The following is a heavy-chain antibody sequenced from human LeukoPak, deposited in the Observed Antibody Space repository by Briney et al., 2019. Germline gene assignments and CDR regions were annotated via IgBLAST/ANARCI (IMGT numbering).Heavy chain of an antibody. Sequence: SETLSLTCTVSGGSISSGGYYWSWIRQHPGKGLEWIGYIYYSGSTYYNPSLKSRVTISVDTSKNQFSLKLSSVTAADTAVYYCARAVTYCSSTSCLYYYYGMDVWGQGTTVTVSS. V-gene: IGHV4-31*03. CDR2: IYYSGST. J-gene: IGHJ6*02. D-gene: IGHD2-2*01. CDR3: ARAVTYCSSTSCLYYYYGMDV. CDR1: GGSISSGGYY.